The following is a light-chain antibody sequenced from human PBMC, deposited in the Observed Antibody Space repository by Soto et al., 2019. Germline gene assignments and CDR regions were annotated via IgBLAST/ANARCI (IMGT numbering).Light chain of an antibody. CDR1: QSVSISF. V-gene: IGKV3-20*01. CDR2: GAS. J-gene: IGKJ1*01. Sequence: EIVLTQSPGILSLSLGGEATLSCRAIQSVSISFLSWYQQKAGQDPRLLIYGASRRDNGIPDRFSGSGYGTDFTSTISRLEPEDFAVYYCHQYVSXHWAFGKGTKV. CDR3: HQYVSXHWA.